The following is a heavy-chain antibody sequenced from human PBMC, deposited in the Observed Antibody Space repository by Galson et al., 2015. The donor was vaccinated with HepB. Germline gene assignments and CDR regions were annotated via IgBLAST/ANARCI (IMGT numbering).Heavy chain of an antibody. CDR1: GGSFSVYY. CDR2: INHSGST. J-gene: IGHJ4*02. Sequence: SETLSLTCAVYGGSFSVYYWTWIRQPPGKGLEWIGEINHSGSTKYNPSLKSRVTISEDTSKNQFSLKLSSVTAADTAVYFCASIDYGDSFDYWGQGTLVTVSS. D-gene: IGHD4-17*01. CDR3: ASIDYGDSFDY. V-gene: IGHV4-34*01.